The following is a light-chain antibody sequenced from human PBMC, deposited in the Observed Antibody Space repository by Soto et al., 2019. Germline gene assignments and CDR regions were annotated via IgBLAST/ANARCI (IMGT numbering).Light chain of an antibody. CDR2: DVS. V-gene: IGLV2-14*03. J-gene: IGLJ2*01. CDR1: SSDVGGYGY. Sequence: QSALTQPASMSGSPGQSITISCTGTSSDVGGYGYVSWYQQHPGKPPKLMIYDVSDRPSGVSNRFSGSKSGNTASLTISGLQAEDYADYYCSSYSKTSPVIFGGGTKVTVL. CDR3: SSYSKTSPVI.